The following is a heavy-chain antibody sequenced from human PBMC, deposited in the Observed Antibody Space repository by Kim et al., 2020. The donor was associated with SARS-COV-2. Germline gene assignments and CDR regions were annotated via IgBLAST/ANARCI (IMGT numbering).Heavy chain of an antibody. D-gene: IGHD1-26*01. CDR3: AREGGSYSAGNDAFDI. J-gene: IGHJ3*02. V-gene: IGHV1-18*01. Sequence: KRQGRVTMTTDTSTSTAYMELRSLRSDDTAVYYCAREGGSYSAGNDAFDIWGQGTMVTVSS.